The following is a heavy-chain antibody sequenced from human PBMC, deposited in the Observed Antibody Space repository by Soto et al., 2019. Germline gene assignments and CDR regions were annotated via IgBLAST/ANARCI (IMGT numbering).Heavy chain of an antibody. J-gene: IGHJ6*03. CDR3: ARGGYGSGSYGYYYYMDV. CDR1: GGSISSYY. V-gene: IGHV4-59*01. Sequence: SETLSLTCTVSGGSISSYYWSWIRQPPGKGLEWIGYIYYSGSTNYNPSLKSRVTISVDTSKNQFSLKLGSVTAADTAVYYCARGGYGSGSYGYYYYMDVWGKGTTVTVSS. CDR2: IYYSGST. D-gene: IGHD3-10*01.